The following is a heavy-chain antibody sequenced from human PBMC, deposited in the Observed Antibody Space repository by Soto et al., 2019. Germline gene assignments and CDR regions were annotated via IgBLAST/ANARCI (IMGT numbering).Heavy chain of an antibody. Sequence: GGSLRLSCAASGFTFSNAWMSWVRQAPGKGLEWVGRIKSKTDGGTTDYAAPVKGRFTISRDDSKNTLYLQMNSLKTGDTAVYYCTTASSSAIDAFDIWGQGTMVTVSS. CDR1: GFTFSNAW. J-gene: IGHJ3*02. V-gene: IGHV3-15*01. D-gene: IGHD6-6*01. CDR2: IKSKTDGGTT. CDR3: TTASSSAIDAFDI.